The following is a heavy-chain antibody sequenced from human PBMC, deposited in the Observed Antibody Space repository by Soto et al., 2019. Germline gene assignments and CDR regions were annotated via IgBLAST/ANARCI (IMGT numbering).Heavy chain of an antibody. V-gene: IGHV3-21*01. J-gene: IGHJ4*02. CDR1: GFTFSSYS. CDR2: ISSSSSYI. Sequence: GGSLRLSCAASGFTFSSYSMNWVRQAPGKGLEWVSSISSSSSYIYYADSVKGRFTISRDNAKNSLYLQMNSLRAEDTVVYYCAREPRPIPEAGTDYWGQEPLVTV. CDR3: AREPRPIPEAGTDY. D-gene: IGHD6-13*01.